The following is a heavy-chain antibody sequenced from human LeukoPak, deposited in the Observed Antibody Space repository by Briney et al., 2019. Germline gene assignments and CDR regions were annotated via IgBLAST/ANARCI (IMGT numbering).Heavy chain of an antibody. J-gene: IGHJ4*02. CDR3: TRDHYYDSTFPQGY. V-gene: IGHV3-21*01. CDR2: ISNSNSFM. D-gene: IGHD3-22*01. CDR1: GFTFSSYS. Sequence: GGSLRLSCAASGFTFSSYSMNWVRQAPGKGLEWVSSISNSNSFMYYADSVKGRFTTSRDNAKNSLYLQMNSLRAEDTAVYYCTRDHYYDSTFPQGYWGQGTLSPSPQ.